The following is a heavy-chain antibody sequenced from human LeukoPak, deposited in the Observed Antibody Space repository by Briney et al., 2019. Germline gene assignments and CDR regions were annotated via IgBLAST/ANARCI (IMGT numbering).Heavy chain of an antibody. CDR2: INSDGSST. D-gene: IGHD6-19*01. CDR3: ARDSPVGSGWTQG. Sequence: QPGGSLRLSCAASGFTFSSYWMHWVRQAPGKGLLWVSRINSDGSSTSYADSVKGRFTISRDNAKNTLYLQMNSLRAEDTAVYYCARDSPVGSGWTQGWGQGTLVTVSS. CDR1: GFTFSSYW. J-gene: IGHJ4*02. V-gene: IGHV3-74*01.